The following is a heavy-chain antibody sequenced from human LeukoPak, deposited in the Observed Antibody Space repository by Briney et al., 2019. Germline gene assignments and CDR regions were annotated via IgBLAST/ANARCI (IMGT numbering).Heavy chain of an antibody. D-gene: IGHD5-24*01. V-gene: IGHV3-7*01. CDR1: GFTFSSNW. CDR2: IKQDGSEK. Sequence: GGSLRLSCAASGFTFSSNWMSWVRQAPGKGLERVANIKQDGSEKYYVDSVKGRFTISRDNAKNSLYLQMNSLRAEDTAVYYCSRQTRRDGYNYDYWGQGTLVTVSS. CDR3: SRQTRRDGYNYDY. J-gene: IGHJ4*02.